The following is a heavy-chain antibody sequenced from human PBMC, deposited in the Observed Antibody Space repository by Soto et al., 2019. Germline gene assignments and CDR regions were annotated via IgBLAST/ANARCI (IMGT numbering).Heavy chain of an antibody. CDR1: GFTFSSYA. V-gene: IGHV3-23*01. CDR2: ISGSGGST. CDR3: AKAGWRYYGSGSYYSFDY. J-gene: IGHJ4*02. D-gene: IGHD3-10*01. Sequence: GGSLRLSCAASGFTFSSYAMSWVRQAPGKGLEWVSAISGSGGSTYYADSVKGRFTISRDNSKNTLYLQMNSLRAEDTAVYYCAKAGWRYYGSGSYYSFDYWGQGTLVTVSS.